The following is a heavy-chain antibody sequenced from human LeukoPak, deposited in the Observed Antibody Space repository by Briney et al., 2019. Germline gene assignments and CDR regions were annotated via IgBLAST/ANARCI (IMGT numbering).Heavy chain of an antibody. CDR2: ISADTGNI. CDR1: GYNFINYG. J-gene: IGHJ3*02. Sequence: ASVKVSCKASGYNFINYGISWVRQAPGQGLEWMGWISADTGNINYAQNVQGRVTMTTDTSTSTAYMELRSLRSDDTAVYYCARGLERITIFGVVREAFDIWGQGTMVTVSS. CDR3: ARGLERITIFGVVREAFDI. V-gene: IGHV1-18*01. D-gene: IGHD3-3*01.